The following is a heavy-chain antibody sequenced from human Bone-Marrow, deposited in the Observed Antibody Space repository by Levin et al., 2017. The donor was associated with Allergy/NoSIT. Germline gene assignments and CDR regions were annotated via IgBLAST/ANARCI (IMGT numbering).Heavy chain of an antibody. J-gene: IGHJ3*02. CDR3: TTDYPFPYCSGGSCYSLSSRTDAFDI. CDR1: GFTFSNAW. D-gene: IGHD2-15*01. V-gene: IGHV3-15*01. CDR2: IKSKTDGGTT. Sequence: GGSLRLSCAASGFTFSNAWMSWVRQAPGKGLEWVGRIKSKTDGGTTDYAAPVKGRFTISRDDSKNTLYLQMNSLKTEDTAVYYCTTDYPFPYCSGGSCYSLSSRTDAFDIWGQGTMVTVSS.